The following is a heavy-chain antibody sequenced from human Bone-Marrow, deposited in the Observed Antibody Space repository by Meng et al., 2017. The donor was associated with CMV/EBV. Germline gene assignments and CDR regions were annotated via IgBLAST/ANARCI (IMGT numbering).Heavy chain of an antibody. V-gene: IGHV5-51*01. J-gene: IGHJ6*02. CDR3: ARHKGRYYDFWSGYYLDGVDV. Sequence: GGTLRLSCKGSGYSFTSYWGGWVRQMPGKGLEWMGIIYPGESDTRYSPSFQGQVTISAGKSISTAYLQWSILKASDTAMYYCARHKGRYYDFWSGYYLDGVDVWGQGTTVTVSS. CDR1: GYSFTSYW. D-gene: IGHD3-3*01. CDR2: IYPGESDT.